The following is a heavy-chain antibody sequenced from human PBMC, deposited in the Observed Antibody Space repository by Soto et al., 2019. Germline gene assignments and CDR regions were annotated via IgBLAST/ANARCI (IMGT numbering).Heavy chain of an antibody. D-gene: IGHD6-13*01. V-gene: IGHV3-23*01. Sequence: PGGSLRLSCAASGFTFSSYAMSWVRQAPGKGLEWVSAISGSGGSTYYADSVKGRFTISRDNSKNTLYLQMNSLRAEDTAVYYCASPGYSSSWYTIQVHAFDIWGQGTMVTVSS. CDR3: ASPGYSSSWYTIQVHAFDI. J-gene: IGHJ3*02. CDR1: GFTFSSYA. CDR2: ISGSGGST.